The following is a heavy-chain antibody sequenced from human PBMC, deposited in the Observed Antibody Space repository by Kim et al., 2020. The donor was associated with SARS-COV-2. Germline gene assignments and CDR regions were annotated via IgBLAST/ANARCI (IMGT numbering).Heavy chain of an antibody. CDR2: ISGSGDRT. J-gene: IGHJ4*02. V-gene: IGHV3-23*01. Sequence: GGSLRLSCAGSGFIFSNYAVSWVRQAPGKGLEWVSAISGSGDRTFYTDSVRGRVTISRDNSKNTVYLHLNGLRVEDAAVYYCAKHWGSGTYYNYFDYWGQGSLVTVSS. CDR1: GFIFSNYA. D-gene: IGHD3-10*01. CDR3: AKHWGSGTYYNYFDY.